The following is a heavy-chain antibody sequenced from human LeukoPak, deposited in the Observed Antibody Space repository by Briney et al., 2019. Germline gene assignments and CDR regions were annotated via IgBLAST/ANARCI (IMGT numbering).Heavy chain of an antibody. Sequence: GGSLRLSCESSGLSFSNFWRYWVRQAPGKGLEWVSRINPDGRTKDYGGSVRGRFSISRDNARNTVFLQMNSLRAEDTAVYYCAREIAVVPPGMGIYYYYFMDVWGKGTTVTVSS. CDR3: AREIAVVPPGMGIYYYYFMDV. CDR1: GLSFSNFW. J-gene: IGHJ6*03. CDR2: INPDGRTK. D-gene: IGHD2-15*01. V-gene: IGHV3-74*01.